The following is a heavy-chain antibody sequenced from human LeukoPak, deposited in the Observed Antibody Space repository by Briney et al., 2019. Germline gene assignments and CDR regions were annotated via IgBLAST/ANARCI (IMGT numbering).Heavy chain of an antibody. Sequence: GGSLRLSCAASGFTLNNAWMSWVRQAPGKGLEWLGRTKRETDGGTIDYAAPVKGRFTISRDDSRNTLYLQMDSLKIEDTAVYYCTTDRYYDNSELQFQHWGQGTLVTVSS. D-gene: IGHD3-22*01. CDR1: GFTLNNAW. V-gene: IGHV3-15*01. CDR3: TTDRYYDNSELQFQH. J-gene: IGHJ1*01. CDR2: TKRETDGGTI.